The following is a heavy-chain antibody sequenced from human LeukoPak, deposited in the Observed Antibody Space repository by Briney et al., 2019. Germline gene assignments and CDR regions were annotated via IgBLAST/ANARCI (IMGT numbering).Heavy chain of an antibody. V-gene: IGHV5-51*01. Sequence: GESPQICCMGSGYSFTSYWIGWVRQMPGKGLEWMGIIYPGDSDTRYSPSFQGQVTISADKSIRPAYLEWSSLKASDTAMYYCARHFDYEIVTGSTFDYWGQGTLVTVSS. CDR1: GYSFTSYW. CDR3: ARHFDYEIVTGSTFDY. CDR2: IYPGDSDT. J-gene: IGHJ4*02. D-gene: IGHD3-9*01.